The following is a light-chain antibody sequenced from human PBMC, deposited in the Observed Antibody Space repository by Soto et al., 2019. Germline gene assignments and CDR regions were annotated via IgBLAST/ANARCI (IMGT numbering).Light chain of an antibody. CDR2: GAS. Sequence: EIVMTQSPATLSVSPGERATLSCRASQSVSSDLAWYQQKPGQAPRLLIYGASTRATDIPARFSGSGSGTEFTLTISSLQSEDFATYYCQQYETFSGTFGPGTKVEI. CDR3: QQYETFSGT. J-gene: IGKJ1*01. CDR1: QSVSSD. V-gene: IGKV3-15*01.